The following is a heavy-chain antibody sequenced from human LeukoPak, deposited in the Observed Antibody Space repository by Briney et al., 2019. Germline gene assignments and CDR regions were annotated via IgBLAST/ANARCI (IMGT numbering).Heavy chain of an antibody. D-gene: IGHD1-26*01. J-gene: IGHJ4*02. V-gene: IGHV3-23*01. CDR1: GFTFTSYS. CDR3: ARGPIVGAFDY. Sequence: GGSLRLSCAASGFTFTSYSMNWVRQAPGKGLEWVSTISGGGGSTYYADSVKGRFTISRDNSKSTLYLQMNSLRTEDTAVYYCARGPIVGAFDYWGQGTLVTVSS. CDR2: ISGGGGST.